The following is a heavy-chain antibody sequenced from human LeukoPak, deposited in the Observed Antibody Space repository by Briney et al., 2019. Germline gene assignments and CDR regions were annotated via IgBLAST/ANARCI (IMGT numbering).Heavy chain of an antibody. CDR3: ASGREYCSGGSCYSSDDAFDI. D-gene: IGHD2-15*01. Sequence: GASVKVSCKASGYTFTGYYMHWVRLAPGQGLEWMGWINPNSGGTNYAQKFQGRVTMTRDTSISTAYMELSGLRSDDTAVYYCASGREYCSGGSCYSSDDAFDIWGQGTMVTVSS. CDR1: GYTFTGYY. CDR2: INPNSGGT. V-gene: IGHV1-2*02. J-gene: IGHJ3*02.